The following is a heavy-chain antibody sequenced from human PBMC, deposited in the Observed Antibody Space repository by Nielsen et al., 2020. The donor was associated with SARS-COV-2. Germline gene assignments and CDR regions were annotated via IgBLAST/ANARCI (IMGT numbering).Heavy chain of an antibody. D-gene: IGHD3-10*01. CDR2: IYYSGST. V-gene: IGHV4-59*01. Sequence: SETLSLTCTISGGSFSAYYWSWIRQPPGKGLEWIGYIYYSGSTNYNPSLKSRVTISVDTSKNQFSLKLSSVTAADTAVYYCARDMGNWFDPWGQGTLVTVSS. J-gene: IGHJ5*02. CDR3: ARDMGNWFDP. CDR1: GGSFSAYY.